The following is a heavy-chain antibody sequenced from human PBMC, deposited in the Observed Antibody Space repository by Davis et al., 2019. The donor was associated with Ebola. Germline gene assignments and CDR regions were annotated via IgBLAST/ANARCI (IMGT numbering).Heavy chain of an antibody. J-gene: IGHJ4*02. D-gene: IGHD3-3*01. Sequence: SETLSLTCTVSGGSISRYYWSWIRQTPGKGLEWIGYIFYSGSTNYNPSLKSRVTISVDTSKNQFSLKLSSVTAADTAVYYCARGYYDFWSTYFDYWGQGTLVTVSS. CDR2: IFYSGST. CDR1: GGSISRYY. CDR3: ARGYYDFWSTYFDY. V-gene: IGHV4-59*01.